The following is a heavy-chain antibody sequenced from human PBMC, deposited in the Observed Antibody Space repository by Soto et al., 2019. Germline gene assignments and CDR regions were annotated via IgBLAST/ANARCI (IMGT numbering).Heavy chain of an antibody. CDR1: NGSIGSYY. CDR2: IYYSGST. Sequence: PSETLSLTCTISNGSIGSYYWTWIRQPPGKGLEWIGHIYYSGSTNYNPSLKSRLTLSLDTSKNQFSLKLTSVTAADTAVYYCARVGRLITAAGLLDAWGQGTPVTVSS. J-gene: IGHJ5*02. V-gene: IGHV4-59*01. D-gene: IGHD6-13*01. CDR3: ARVGRLITAAGLLDA.